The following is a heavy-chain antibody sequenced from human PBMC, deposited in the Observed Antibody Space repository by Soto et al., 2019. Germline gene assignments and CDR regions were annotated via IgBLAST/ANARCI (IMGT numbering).Heavy chain of an antibody. Sequence: SETLSLTCAVYGGSFSGYYWSWIRQPPGKGLEWIGEINHSGSTNYNPSLKSRVTISVDTSKNQFSLKLSSVTAADTAVYYCARGAFADVVVPAAMARPFDYWGQGTLVTVSS. CDR3: ARGAFADVVVPAAMARPFDY. J-gene: IGHJ4*02. V-gene: IGHV4-34*01. D-gene: IGHD2-2*01. CDR1: GGSFSGYY. CDR2: INHSGST.